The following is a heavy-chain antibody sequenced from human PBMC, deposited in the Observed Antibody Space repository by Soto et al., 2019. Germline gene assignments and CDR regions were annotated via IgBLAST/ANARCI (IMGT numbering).Heavy chain of an antibody. CDR3: ARTRWGSSLYFFDY. CDR2: IGSSNNNI. CDR1: GFTFSSYN. J-gene: IGHJ4*02. V-gene: IGHV3-21*01. D-gene: IGHD3-10*01. Sequence: GSLRLSCAASGFTFSSYNMNWVRQAPGKGLEWVSSIGSSNNNIYYEDSVKGRFTISRDNARNSLYLQMNSLRAEDTAVYFCARTRWGSSLYFFDYWGQGTLVTVSS.